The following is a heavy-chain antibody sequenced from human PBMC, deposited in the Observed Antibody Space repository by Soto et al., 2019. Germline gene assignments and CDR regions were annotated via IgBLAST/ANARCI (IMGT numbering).Heavy chain of an antibody. CDR2: ISSSSSYI. J-gene: IGHJ4*02. CDR1: GFTFSSYS. D-gene: IGHD6-19*01. V-gene: IGHV3-21*01. Sequence: NPGGSLRLSCAASGFTFSSYSMNWVRQASGKGLEWVSSISSSSSYIYYADSVKGRFTISRDNAKNSLYLQMNSLRAEDTAVYYCARDLGGWASPTDYWGQGTLVTVSS. CDR3: ARDLGGWASPTDY.